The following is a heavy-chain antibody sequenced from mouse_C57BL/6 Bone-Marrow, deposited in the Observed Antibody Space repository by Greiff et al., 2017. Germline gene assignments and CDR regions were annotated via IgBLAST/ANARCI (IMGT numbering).Heavy chain of an antibody. D-gene: IGHD2-3*01. CDR1: GYTFTSYW. J-gene: IGHJ3*01. V-gene: IGHV1-55*01. CDR3: ARGGAYGGYYMAGFAY. Sequence: QVQLQQPGAELVQPGASVKMSCKASGYTFTSYWITWVKQRPGQGLEWIGDIYPGSGSTNYNDKFKSKATLTVDTSSSTAYMQLSSLTSEDSAVYYGARGGAYGGYYMAGFAYWGQGTLVTVSA. CDR2: IYPGSGST.